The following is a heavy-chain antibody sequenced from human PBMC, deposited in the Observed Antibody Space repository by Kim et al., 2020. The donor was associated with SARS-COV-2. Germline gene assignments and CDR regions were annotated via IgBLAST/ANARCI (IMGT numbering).Heavy chain of an antibody. CDR3: ARGGLRDYYDSSCYLFY. D-gene: IGHD3-22*01. V-gene: IGHV3-48*03. Sequence: VKGRFTISRDNAKNSLYLQMNSLRAEDTAVYYCARGGLRDYYDSSCYLFYWGQGTLVTVSS. J-gene: IGHJ4*02.